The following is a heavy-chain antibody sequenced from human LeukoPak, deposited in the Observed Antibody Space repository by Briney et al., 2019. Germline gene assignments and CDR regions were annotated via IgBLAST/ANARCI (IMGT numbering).Heavy chain of an antibody. CDR1: GGSFSGYY. CDR3: ARAPGGWFGELLFPYYFDY. CDR2: IYYSGST. V-gene: IGHV4-34*09. J-gene: IGHJ4*02. D-gene: IGHD3-10*01. Sequence: SETLSLTCAVYGGSFSGYYWSWIRQPPGKGLEWIGYIYYSGSTYYNPSLKSRVTISVDTSKNQFSLKLSSVTAADTAVYYCARAPGGWFGELLFPYYFDYWGQGTLVTVSS.